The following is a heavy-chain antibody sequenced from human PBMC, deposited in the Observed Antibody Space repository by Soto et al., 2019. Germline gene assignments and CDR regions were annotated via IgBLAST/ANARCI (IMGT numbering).Heavy chain of an antibody. D-gene: IGHD3-3*01. CDR1: SGSISSSNW. V-gene: IGHV4-4*02. Sequence: SETLSLTCAVSSGSISSSNWWSWVRQPPGKGLEWIGEIYHSGSTNYNPSLKSRVTISVDTSKNQFSLKLSSVTAADTAVYYCARGVVLRFLEWSIYYYYMDVWGKGTTVTVSS. CDR3: ARGVVLRFLEWSIYYYYMDV. J-gene: IGHJ6*03. CDR2: IYHSGST.